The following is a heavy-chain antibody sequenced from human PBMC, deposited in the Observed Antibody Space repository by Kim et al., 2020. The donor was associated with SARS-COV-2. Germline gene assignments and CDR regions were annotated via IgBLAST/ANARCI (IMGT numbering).Heavy chain of an antibody. D-gene: IGHD6-13*01. CDR1: GFTFNIYD. V-gene: IGHV3-33*01. CDR3: ARVTPYSSTWYDYGMDV. CDR2: IWYDGSNK. Sequence: GGSLRLSCAASGFTFNIYDMHWVRQAPGKGLEWVALIWYDGSNKYYADSVKGRFTISRDNSKNTLYLQMNSLRAEDTAVYYCARVTPYSSTWYDYGMDVLGQGTTVTVAS. J-gene: IGHJ6*02.